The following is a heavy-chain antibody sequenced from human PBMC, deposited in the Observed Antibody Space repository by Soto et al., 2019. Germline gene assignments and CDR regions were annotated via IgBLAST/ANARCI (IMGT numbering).Heavy chain of an antibody. Sequence: SETLSLTCTVSGGSISSSSYYWGWIRQPPGKGLEWIGSIYYSGSTYYNPSLKSRVTISVDTSKNQFSLKLSSVTAADTAVYYCAAHPPYSYGNNGFDYWGQGTLVTVSS. D-gene: IGHD5-18*01. CDR1: GGSISSSSYY. V-gene: IGHV4-39*01. CDR2: IYYSGST. CDR3: AAHPPYSYGNNGFDY. J-gene: IGHJ4*02.